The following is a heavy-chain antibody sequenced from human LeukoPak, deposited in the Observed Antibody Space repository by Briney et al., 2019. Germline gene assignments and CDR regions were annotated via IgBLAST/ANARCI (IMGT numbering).Heavy chain of an antibody. CDR1: GGSISGYY. CDR2: IYYSGST. J-gene: IGHJ4*02. Sequence: PSETLSLTCTVSGGSISGYYWSWIRQPPGKGLEYIGYIYYSGSTKNNPSLKSPVTISVDKSKNQFSLKLSSVTAADTAVYYCTAVAETEYYFDYWGQGTLVTVSS. CDR3: TAVAETEYYFDY. V-gene: IGHV4-59*12. D-gene: IGHD6-19*01.